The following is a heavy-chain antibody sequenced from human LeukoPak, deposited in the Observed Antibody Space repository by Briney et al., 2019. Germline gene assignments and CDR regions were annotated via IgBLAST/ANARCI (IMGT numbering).Heavy chain of an antibody. D-gene: IGHD4-17*01. CDR2: IYYSGST. CDR1: GGSISSSSYY. V-gene: IGHV4-39*07. CDR3: ARASKKYGDYVRGAFDI. Sequence: PSETLSLTCTVSGGSISSSSYYWGWIRQPPGKGLEWIGSIYYSGSTYYNPSLKSRVTISVDTSKNQFSLKLSSVTAADTAVYYCARASKKYGDYVRGAFDIWGQGTMVTVSS. J-gene: IGHJ3*02.